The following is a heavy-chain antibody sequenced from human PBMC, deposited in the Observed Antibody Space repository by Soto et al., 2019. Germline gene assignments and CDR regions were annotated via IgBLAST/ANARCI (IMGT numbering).Heavy chain of an antibody. CDR1: GGSISSGDYY. Sequence: QVQLQESGPGLVKPSQTLSLTCTVSGGSISSGDYYWSWIRQPPGKGLEWIGYIYYSGSTYYNPSLKSRVTISVDTSKNQFSLKLSSVTAADTAVYYCARVIRPAAQTPLYYYYGMDVWGQGTPVTVSS. CDR2: IYYSGST. V-gene: IGHV4-30-4*01. CDR3: ARVIRPAAQTPLYYYYGMDV. J-gene: IGHJ6*02. D-gene: IGHD2-2*01.